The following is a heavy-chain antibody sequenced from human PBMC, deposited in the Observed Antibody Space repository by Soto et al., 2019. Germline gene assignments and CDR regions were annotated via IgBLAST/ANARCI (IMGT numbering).Heavy chain of an antibody. Sequence: QVQLQESGPGLVKPAQNLSLTCAVSGRSITSGDYFWRWMRQCPGKVLEWSGYIYFGESTHYTQSLQSRASISIATSRNHFSLQLSAVTAAATAVYYCARDCSSTCRFGFGVDVWGQGLAVTVSS. D-gene: IGHD3-10*01. CDR2: IYFGEST. V-gene: IGHV4-30-4*01. CDR3: ARDCSSTCRFGFGVDV. CDR1: GRSITSGDYF. J-gene: IGHJ6*02.